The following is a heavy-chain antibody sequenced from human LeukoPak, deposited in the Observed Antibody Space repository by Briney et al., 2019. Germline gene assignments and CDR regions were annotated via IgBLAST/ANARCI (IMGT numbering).Heavy chain of an antibody. CDR2: INPNSGGT. D-gene: IGHD3-22*01. V-gene: IGHV1-2*06. Sequence: ASVKVSCKASGYTFTGYYMHWVRQAPGQGLEWMGRINPNSGGTNYAQKFQGRVTMTRDTSISTAYMELSSLRSDDTAVYYCARVGISYYYDSNGYKYWGQGTLVTVSS. CDR1: GYTFTGYY. CDR3: ARVGISYYYDSNGYKY. J-gene: IGHJ4*02.